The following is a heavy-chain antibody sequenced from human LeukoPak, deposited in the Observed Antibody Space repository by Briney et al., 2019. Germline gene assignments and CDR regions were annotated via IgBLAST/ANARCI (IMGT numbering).Heavy chain of an antibody. J-gene: IGHJ4*02. CDR3: AKVYAGDIVVVVAATNFDY. V-gene: IGHV3-23*01. Sequence: GGSLRLSCAASGFTFSNYAMSWVRQAPGKGLEWVSAISGSGGSTYYADSVKGRFTISRDNSKNTLYLQMNSLRAEDTAVYYCAKVYAGDIVVVVAATNFDYWGQGTLVTVSS. D-gene: IGHD2-15*01. CDR1: GFTFSNYA. CDR2: ISGSGGST.